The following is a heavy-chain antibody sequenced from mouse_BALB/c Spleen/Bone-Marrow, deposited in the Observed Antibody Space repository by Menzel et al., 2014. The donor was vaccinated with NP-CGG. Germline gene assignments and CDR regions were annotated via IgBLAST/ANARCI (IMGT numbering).Heavy chain of an antibody. CDR1: GYTFINYW. V-gene: IGHV1-5*01. J-gene: IGHJ3*01. CDR3: TCFYYDYDGLGWFAY. D-gene: IGHD2-4*01. Sequence: VQLQQSGTVLARPGASVKMSCKASGYTFINYWMHWVKQRPGQGLEWIGAIYPGNSDTSYNQKFKAKAKLTAVTSTSTAYMELSSLTNEDSAVYYCTCFYYDYDGLGWFAYWGQGTLATVSA. CDR2: IYPGNSDT.